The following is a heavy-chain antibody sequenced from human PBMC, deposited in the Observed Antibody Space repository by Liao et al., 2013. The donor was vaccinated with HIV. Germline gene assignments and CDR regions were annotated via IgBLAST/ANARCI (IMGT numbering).Heavy chain of an antibody. V-gene: IGHV4-39*07. CDR1: GASISSSSYY. CDR3: ARGGRQWLGGRGNYYFDY. CDR2: INHSGST. J-gene: IGHJ4*02. D-gene: IGHD6-19*01. Sequence: QLQLQESGPGLVKPSETLSLTCTVSGASISSSSYYWGWIRQPPGKGLEWIGEINHSGSTNYNPSLKSRVTISVDTSKNQFSLKLSSVTAADTAVYYCARGGRQWLGGRGNYYFDYWGQGTLVTVSS.